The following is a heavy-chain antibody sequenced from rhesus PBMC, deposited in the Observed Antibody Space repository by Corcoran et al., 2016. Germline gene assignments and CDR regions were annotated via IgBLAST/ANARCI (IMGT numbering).Heavy chain of an antibody. Sequence: EVQLVESGGGVVQPGGSVRLSCAASGFTFDDYAMHWVRQARGKGLEGGSAISWGGGSTGYADSVKVRFTISRDNAKNSLYLQMDRLRAEDTALYYCAKCYDYDISSRPHFGYWGQGVLVTVSS. CDR3: AKCYDYDISSRPHFGY. J-gene: IGHJ4*01. CDR2: ISWGGGST. CDR1: GFTFDDYA. D-gene: IGHD3-40*01. V-gene: IGHV3-201*01.